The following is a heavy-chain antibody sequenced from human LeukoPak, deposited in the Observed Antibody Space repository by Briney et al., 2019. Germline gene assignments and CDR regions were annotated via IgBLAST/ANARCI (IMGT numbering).Heavy chain of an antibody. J-gene: IGHJ4*02. V-gene: IGHV3-23*01. CDR1: GFTFSNHG. CDR3: AKDGGPSSSGSQFFNY. CDR2: TSGSGNSK. Sequence: GGSLRLSCAASGFTFSNHGMAWVRQAPGKGLEWLSSTSGSGNSKYYADSVKGRFTVSRDNSKNTLYLQMNSLRVEDTAVYYCAKDGGPSSSGSQFFNYWGQGALVTVSS. D-gene: IGHD1-26*01.